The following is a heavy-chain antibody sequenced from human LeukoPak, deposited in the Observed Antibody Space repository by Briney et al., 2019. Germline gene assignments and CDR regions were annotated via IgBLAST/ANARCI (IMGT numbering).Heavy chain of an antibody. CDR3: ARDTYFDFWSGYFSDKDY. Sequence: GGSLRLSCAASGFTFSSYAMHWVRQAPGKGLEWVAVISYDGSNKYYADSVKGRFTISRDNSKNTLYLQMNSLRAEDTALYYCARDTYFDFWSGYFSDKDYWGQGTLVTVSS. V-gene: IGHV3-30-3*01. J-gene: IGHJ4*02. CDR2: ISYDGSNK. D-gene: IGHD3-3*01. CDR1: GFTFSSYA.